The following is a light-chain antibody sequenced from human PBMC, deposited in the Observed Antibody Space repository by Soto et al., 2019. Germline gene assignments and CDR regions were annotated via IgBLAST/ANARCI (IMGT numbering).Light chain of an antibody. CDR1: SSDIGAGYD. Sequence: QSVLTQPPSVSGAPGQRVTISCTGSSSDIGAGYDVHWYRQLPGTAPKLLIYSNTNRPSGVPDRFSASKSGTSASLAIAGLQAEDEAEYFCFSFTTTSTHVFGTGTKVTVL. V-gene: IGLV1-40*01. CDR2: SNT. CDR3: FSFTTTSTHV. J-gene: IGLJ1*01.